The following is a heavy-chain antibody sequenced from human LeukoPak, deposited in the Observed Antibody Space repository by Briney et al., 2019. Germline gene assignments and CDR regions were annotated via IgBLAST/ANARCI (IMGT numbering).Heavy chain of an antibody. CDR3: ARDRCSSTSCSYGMDV. J-gene: IGHJ6*02. Sequence: GGSLRLSCAASGFTFSDYYMSWIRQAPGKGLEWVSYISSSGSTIYYADSVKGRFTIPRDNAKNSLYLQMNSLRAEDTAVYYCARDRCSSTSCSYGMDVWGQGTTVTVSS. CDR2: ISSSGSTI. CDR1: GFTFSDYY. V-gene: IGHV3-11*01. D-gene: IGHD2-2*01.